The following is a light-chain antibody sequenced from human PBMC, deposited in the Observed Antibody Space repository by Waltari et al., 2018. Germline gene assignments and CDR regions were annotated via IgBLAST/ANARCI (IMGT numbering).Light chain of an antibody. J-gene: IGKJ5*01. CDR2: DAS. Sequence: EIVLTQSPATLSLSPGERATLSCRASQSVSSYLAWYQQKPGQAPRLLMYDASNRATGIPARFSGSGSGTDFILTISSLEPEDFAVYYCQQRSNWPRSTFGQGTRLEMK. CDR3: QQRSNWPRST. CDR1: QSVSSY. V-gene: IGKV3-11*01.